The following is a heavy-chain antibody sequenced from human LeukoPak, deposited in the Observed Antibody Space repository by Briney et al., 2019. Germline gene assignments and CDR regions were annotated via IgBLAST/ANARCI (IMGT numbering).Heavy chain of an antibody. CDR2: ISYIGNT. CDR3: ARGRGQQWLEPFDP. Sequence: SETLSLTCTVSGGSISSYHWSWIRQPPGKGPEWIGYISYIGNTNYNPSLKSRVTISIDTPKNQFSLKLTSVTAADTAVYYCARGRGQQWLEPFDPWGQGTLVTVSS. V-gene: IGHV4-59*13. D-gene: IGHD6-19*01. J-gene: IGHJ5*02. CDR1: GGSISSYH.